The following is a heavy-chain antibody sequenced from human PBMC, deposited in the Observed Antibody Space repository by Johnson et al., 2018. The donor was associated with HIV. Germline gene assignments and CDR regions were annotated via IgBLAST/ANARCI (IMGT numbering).Heavy chain of an antibody. V-gene: IGHV3-9*01. CDR2: ITWHSGSI. CDR3: AKDRGVYPAGWGDYSLNAFDI. J-gene: IGHJ3*02. D-gene: IGHD2-15*01. CDR1: GFTFDNYA. Sequence: VQLVESGGGLVQPGRSLRLSCAASGFTFDNYAMHWVRQAPGKGLEWVSGITWHSGSIGYADSVKGRFPISRDNAKNSLYLQMNSLRPEDTALYYCAKDRGVYPAGWGDYSLNAFDIWGQGTMVTVSS.